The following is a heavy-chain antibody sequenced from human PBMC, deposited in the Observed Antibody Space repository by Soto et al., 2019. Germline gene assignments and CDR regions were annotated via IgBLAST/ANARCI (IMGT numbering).Heavy chain of an antibody. Sequence: GGSLRLSCAASGFTFNRHGMHWVRQAPGKGLEWVAAVSIDGNSKYYADSVKGRFTISRDNSKNSVYLQMNSLRAEDTAVYHCCARWSDEYRGQATLVTGSS. V-gene: IGHV3-30*03. CDR2: VSIDGNSK. CDR1: GFTFNRHG. D-gene: IGHD2-8*01. CDR3: CARWSDEY. J-gene: IGHJ4*02.